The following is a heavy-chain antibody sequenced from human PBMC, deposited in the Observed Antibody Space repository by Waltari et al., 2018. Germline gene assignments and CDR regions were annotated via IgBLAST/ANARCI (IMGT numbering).Heavy chain of an antibody. CDR2: VHGSGRT. D-gene: IGHD2-15*01. Sequence: QESGPGLVKPSGTLSLSCAVSGDSVSSAYLWNWVRQSPQKGLEWIGQVHGSGRTNYNPSFASRVTVSLDTSKNLFSLKVTSATTADTAVYYCARDRGRGLYLDTWGPGTLVTVSP. J-gene: IGHJ5*02. V-gene: IGHV4-4*02. CDR3: ARDRGRGLYLDT. CDR1: GDSVSSAYL.